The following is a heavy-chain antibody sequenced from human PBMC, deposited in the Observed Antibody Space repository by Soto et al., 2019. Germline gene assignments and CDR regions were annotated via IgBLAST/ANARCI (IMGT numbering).Heavy chain of an antibody. CDR3: AKDLYYYDSSLDDY. V-gene: IGHV3-30*18. J-gene: IGHJ4*02. D-gene: IGHD3-22*01. CDR2: ISNDGSYK. Sequence: QVHLAESGGGVVQPGRSLRLSCAGSGFTFSGYAMHWVRQAPGKGLEWVAVISNDGSYKYYADSLKGRFIISRDNSKNTLYLQMNSLRAEDTAVYYCAKDLYYYDSSLDDYWGQGTLVSVSS. CDR1: GFTFSGYA.